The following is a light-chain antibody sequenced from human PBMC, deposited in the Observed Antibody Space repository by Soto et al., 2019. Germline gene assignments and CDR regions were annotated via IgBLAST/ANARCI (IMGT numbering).Light chain of an antibody. Sequence: EIQLIQSPATLSASPGERITISCRASENIFKFLAWYQQRSGSAPKLFIYAASDLDSGVPSRFSGSGSGTDFTLTIVNLQPYDFYTYHQHHNNPQSITFGGGTKVDVK. CDR3: HHNNPQSIT. CDR1: ENIFKF. CDR2: AAS. V-gene: IGKV1-5*01. J-gene: IGKJ4*01.